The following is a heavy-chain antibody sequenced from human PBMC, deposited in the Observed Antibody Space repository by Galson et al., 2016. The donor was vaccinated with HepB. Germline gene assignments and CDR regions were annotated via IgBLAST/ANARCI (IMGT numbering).Heavy chain of an antibody. CDR1: GVTVDSNY. Sequence: SLRLSCAASGVTVDSNYMTWVRQAPGKGLEWVSVIYTDGRTFYADSVRGRFTISRDNSKNTVYLQMNSLRPEDTAVYYCARARFGESALWFDPWGQGTLVTVSS. D-gene: IGHD3-10*01. CDR2: IYTDGRT. V-gene: IGHV3-53*01. J-gene: IGHJ5*02. CDR3: ARARFGESALWFDP.